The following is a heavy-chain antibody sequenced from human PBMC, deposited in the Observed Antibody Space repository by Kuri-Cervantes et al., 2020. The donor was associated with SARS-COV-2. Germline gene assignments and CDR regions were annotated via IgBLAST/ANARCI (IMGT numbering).Heavy chain of an antibody. Sequence: GESLKISCAASGFTVSSNYMSWVRQAPGKGLEWVSVIYSGGSTYYADSVKGRFTISRDSSKNTLYLKMNSLRAEDTAVYYCARDLGEGPTGYWGQGTLVTVSS. CDR2: IYSGGST. CDR3: ARDLGEGPTGY. D-gene: IGHD3-16*01. V-gene: IGHV3-66*01. J-gene: IGHJ4*02. CDR1: GFTVSSNY.